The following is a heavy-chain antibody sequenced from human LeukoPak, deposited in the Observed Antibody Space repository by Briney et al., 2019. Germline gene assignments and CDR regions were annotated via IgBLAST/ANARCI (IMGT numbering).Heavy chain of an antibody. CDR2: VSAYNGNT. Sequence: GASVTVSCKASGYTFTSYGISWVRQAPGQGLEWMGWVSAYNGNTNYAQKLQGRVTMTTDTSTSTAYMELRSLRSDDTAVYYCARECPSSTSCYPQDYWGQGTLVTVSS. CDR3: ARECPSSTSCYPQDY. V-gene: IGHV1-18*01. CDR1: GYTFTSYG. D-gene: IGHD2-2*01. J-gene: IGHJ4*02.